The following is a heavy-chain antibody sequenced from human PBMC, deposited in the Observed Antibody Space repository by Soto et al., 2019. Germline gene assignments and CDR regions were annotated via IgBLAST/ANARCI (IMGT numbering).Heavy chain of an antibody. V-gene: IGHV4-59*01. CDR2: IYYSGST. CDR3: ARDNGYIDYATQEDAFDI. D-gene: IGHD3-9*01. Sequence: SETLSLTCSVSGGSISRYYWSRIRQPPGKGLEWIGYIYYSGSTNYNPSLKSRVTISVDTSKNQFSLKLSSVTAADTAVYYCARDNGYIDYATQEDAFDIWRQVAMVT. CDR1: GGSISRYY. J-gene: IGHJ3*02.